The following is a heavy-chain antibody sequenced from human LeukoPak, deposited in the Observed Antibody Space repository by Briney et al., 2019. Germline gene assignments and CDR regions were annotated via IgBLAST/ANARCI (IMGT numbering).Heavy chain of an antibody. CDR2: FYGSGTT. Sequence: SETLSLTCTVSGGSISSGDYYWSWIRQHPGKGLEWIGYFYGSGTTYLNPSLESRVSMSVDTSQNQFSLRLRSVTAADTAVYYCARLHGDYASGTPPFDYWGQGILVTVPS. D-gene: IGHD3-10*01. CDR3: ARLHGDYASGTPPFDY. V-gene: IGHV4-31*03. J-gene: IGHJ4*02. CDR1: GGSISSGDYY.